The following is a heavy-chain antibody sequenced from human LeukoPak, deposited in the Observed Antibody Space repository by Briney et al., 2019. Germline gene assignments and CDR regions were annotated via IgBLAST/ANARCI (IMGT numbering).Heavy chain of an antibody. V-gene: IGHV4-59*01. CDR3: ARDLFLGY. Sequence: PSETLSLTCTVSGGSISSYYWSWIRQPPGKGLEWIGYIYYSGSTNYNPSLNSRVTISVDTSKNQFSLKLSSVTAADTAVYYCARDLFLGYWGQGTLVTVSS. J-gene: IGHJ4*02. CDR2: IYYSGST. D-gene: IGHD3-3*01. CDR1: GGSISSYY.